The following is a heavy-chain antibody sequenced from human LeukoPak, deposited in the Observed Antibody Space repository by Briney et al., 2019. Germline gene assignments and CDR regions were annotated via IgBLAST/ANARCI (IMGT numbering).Heavy chain of an antibody. V-gene: IGHV3-23*01. J-gene: IGHJ4*02. CDR1: GFTFNNYA. D-gene: IGHD2-2*03. CDR3: AKDGSFSTGYYFDY. CDR2: ISGSGSSS. Sequence: PGGSLRLSCAASGFTFNNYAMSWLRQAPGKGLEWVSGISGSGSSSHYADSVKGRFTISRDNSKNTLHLQMNSLRPEDTAVYYCAKDGSFSTGYYFDYWGQGTLVTVSS.